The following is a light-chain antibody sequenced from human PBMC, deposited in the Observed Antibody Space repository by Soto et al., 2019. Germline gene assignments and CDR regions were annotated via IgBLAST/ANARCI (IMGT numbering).Light chain of an antibody. CDR3: QSYDSRLRGLG. V-gene: IGLV1-40*01. CDR1: KSNIGADYG. CDR2: SNT. J-gene: IGLJ2*01. Sequence: QSVLTQPPSVSGAPGQRVTISCNGSKSNIGADYGVHWYQQLPGTAPKVLIYSNTNRPSGVPERFSAFKSGTSASLAITGLQIEDESDYYCQSYDSRLRGLGFGVGTKLTVL.